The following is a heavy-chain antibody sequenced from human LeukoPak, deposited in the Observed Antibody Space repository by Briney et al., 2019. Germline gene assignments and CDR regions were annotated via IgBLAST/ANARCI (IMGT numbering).Heavy chain of an antibody. Sequence: PSQTLSLTCTVSGDSISGGGNYWSWIRQHPGKGLEWIGYIYYSGSTYYNPSLKSRVTISVGTSKDQFSLKLSSMTAADTAVYYCARDKESSSWFDPWGQGTLVTVSS. D-gene: IGHD2-2*01. V-gene: IGHV4-31*03. CDR3: ARDKESSSWFDP. CDR2: IYYSGST. J-gene: IGHJ5*02. CDR1: GDSISGGGNY.